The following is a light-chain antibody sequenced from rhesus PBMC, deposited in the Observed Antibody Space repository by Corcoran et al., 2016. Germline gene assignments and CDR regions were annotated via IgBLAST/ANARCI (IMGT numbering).Light chain of an antibody. CDR2: KAS. CDR1: ENVNNY. J-gene: IGKJ3*01. CDR3: QHGYGTPFT. Sequence: DIQMTQSPSSLSASVGDRVTITCRASENVNNYLNWYQQKPGKAPKLLIYKASTLQSGVPSRFRGSGSWTDYTFTIRSLQPEDVATYYCQHGYGTPFTFGPGTKLAIK. V-gene: IGKV1-74*01.